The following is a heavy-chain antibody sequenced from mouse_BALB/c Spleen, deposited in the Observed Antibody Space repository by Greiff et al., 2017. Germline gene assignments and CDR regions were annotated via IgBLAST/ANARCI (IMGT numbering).Heavy chain of an antibody. CDR1: GFTFSSFG. D-gene: IGHD1-2*01. CDR2: ISSGSSTI. CDR3: ARSRIHYYGSFDY. Sequence: EVQLQQSGGGLVQPGGSRKLSCAASGFTFSSFGMHWVRQAPEKGLEWVAYISSGSSTIYYADTVKGRFTISRDNPKNTLFLQMTSLRSEDTAMYYCARSRIHYYGSFDYWGQGTTLTVSS. V-gene: IGHV5-17*02. J-gene: IGHJ2*01.